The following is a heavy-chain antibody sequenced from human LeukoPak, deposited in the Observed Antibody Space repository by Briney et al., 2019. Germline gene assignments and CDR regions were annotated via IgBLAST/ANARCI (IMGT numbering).Heavy chain of an antibody. Sequence: GGSLRLSCAASGFTFDDYAMHWVCQAPGKGLEWVSLISGVGGSTYYADSVQGRFTISRDNSKNSLYLQMNSLRTEDNALYYCAKDRGSPYGSGSYLGYYYYYGMDVWGQGTTVTVSS. CDR2: ISGVGGST. CDR1: GFTFDDYA. D-gene: IGHD3-10*01. V-gene: IGHV3-43*02. J-gene: IGHJ6*02. CDR3: AKDRGSPYGSGSYLGYYYYYGMDV.